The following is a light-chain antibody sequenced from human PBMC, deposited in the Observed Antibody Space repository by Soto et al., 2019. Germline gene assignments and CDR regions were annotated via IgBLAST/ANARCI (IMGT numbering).Light chain of an antibody. J-gene: IGKJ5*01. CDR1: QGVSSW. Sequence: DIQMTQSASSVSASLGDRVTITWGASQGVSSWLAWYQQKTGKAPKLLIYAASSLQSGVPSRFSGSGYGTDFNLTISSLQPADFATYYCQQANSFPITFGQGTRLETK. CDR3: QQANSFPIT. CDR2: AAS. V-gene: IGKV1D-12*01.